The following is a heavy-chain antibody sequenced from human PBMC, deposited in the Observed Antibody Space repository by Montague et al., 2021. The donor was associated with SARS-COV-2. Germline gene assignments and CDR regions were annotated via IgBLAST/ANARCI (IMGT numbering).Heavy chain of an antibody. CDR2: IDWDDDK. CDR1: GFSLSTSGMC. V-gene: IGHV2-70*01. CDR3: ARTKDAGTYYYDRSGYYPFDC. J-gene: IGHJ4*02. D-gene: IGHD3-22*01. Sequence: PALVKPTQTLTLTCTFSGFSLSTSGMCVSWIRQPPGKALEWLALIDWDDDKYYSTSLKTRLTISKDTSKNQVVLTMTNMDPVDTSTYYCARTKDAGTYYYDRSGYYPFDCWGQGTLVTVSS.